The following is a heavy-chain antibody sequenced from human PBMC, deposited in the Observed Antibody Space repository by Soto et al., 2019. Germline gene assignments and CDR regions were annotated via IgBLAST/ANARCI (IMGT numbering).Heavy chain of an antibody. J-gene: IGHJ4*02. CDR1: GGSFSGYY. CDR3: AREAGWDSYIDY. D-gene: IGHD1-26*01. CDR2: INHSGST. Sequence: SETLSLTCAVYGGSFSGYYWSWIRQPPGKGLEWIGEINHSGSTNYNPSLKSRVTISVDTSKNQFSLKLSSVTAADTAVYYCAREAGWDSYIDYWGQGTLVTVSS. V-gene: IGHV4-34*01.